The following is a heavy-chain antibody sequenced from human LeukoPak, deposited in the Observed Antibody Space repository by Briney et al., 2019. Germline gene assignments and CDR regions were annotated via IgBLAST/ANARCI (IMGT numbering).Heavy chain of an antibody. CDR3: ARDSSSFPRPPFDP. V-gene: IGHV4-39*07. D-gene: IGHD6-13*01. CDR2: IYYSGST. J-gene: IGHJ5*02. Sequence: PSETLSLTCTVSGGSISSSSYYWGWIRQPPGKGLEWIGSIYYSGSTYYNPSLKSRVTISVDTSKNQFSLKLSSVTAADTAVYYCARDSSSFPRPPFDPWGQGTLVTVSS. CDR1: GGSISSSSYY.